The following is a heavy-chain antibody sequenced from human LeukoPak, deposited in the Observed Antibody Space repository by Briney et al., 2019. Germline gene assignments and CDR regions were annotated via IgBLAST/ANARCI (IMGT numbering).Heavy chain of an antibody. CDR1: GGTFSSYA. D-gene: IGHD6-19*01. J-gene: IGHJ4*02. CDR3: ARDPAFPGIAVAAYDY. V-gene: IGHV1-69*05. Sequence: SVKVSCKASGGTFSSYAISWVRQAPGQGLEWMGGIIPIFGTANYAQKFQGRVTITTDESTSTAYMELSSLRSEDTAVYYCARDPAFPGIAVAAYDYWGQGTLVTVSS. CDR2: IIPIFGTA.